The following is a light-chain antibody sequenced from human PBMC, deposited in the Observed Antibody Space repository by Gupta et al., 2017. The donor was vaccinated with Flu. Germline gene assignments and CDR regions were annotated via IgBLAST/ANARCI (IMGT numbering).Light chain of an antibody. J-gene: IGKJ2*01. Sequence: DIQMTQSPSTLSASVGDRVTITCRASQSISSWLAWYQQKPGKAPKLLIYKASRVESGVPSRFSGSGSGTEFTLTISSRQPDDFATYYCQQKNSSMFAFGQGTKLEIK. CDR3: QQKNSSMFA. CDR2: KAS. CDR1: QSISSW. V-gene: IGKV1-5*03.